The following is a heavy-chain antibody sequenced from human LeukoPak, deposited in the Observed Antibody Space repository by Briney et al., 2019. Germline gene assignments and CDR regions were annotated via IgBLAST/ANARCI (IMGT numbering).Heavy chain of an antibody. D-gene: IGHD4-23*01. CDR2: MNPNSGNT. CDR1: GGTFSSYA. V-gene: IGHV1-8*02. Sequence: ASVKVSCKASGGTFSSYAISWVRQATGQGLEWMGWMNPNSGNTGYAQKFQGRVTMTRNTSISTAYMELSSLRSEDTAVYYCARLAVVTPLFYYYYYGMDVWGQGTTVIVSS. J-gene: IGHJ6*02. CDR3: ARLAVVTPLFYYYYYGMDV.